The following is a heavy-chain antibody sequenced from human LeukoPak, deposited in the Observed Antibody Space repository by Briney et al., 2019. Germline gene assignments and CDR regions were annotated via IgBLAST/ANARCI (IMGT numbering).Heavy chain of an antibody. D-gene: IGHD6-19*01. CDR2: ISYRGST. CDR1: GDSISSSSHY. Sequence: PSETLSLTCTVSGDSISSSSHYWGWIRQPPGKGLEWIGSISYRGSTYYNPSLKCRVTVSVDTSKNQFFLKLNSVSAADTAVYYCARPAVAGTLEYFHHWGQGTLVTVSS. CDR3: ARPAVAGTLEYFHH. J-gene: IGHJ1*01. V-gene: IGHV4-39*01.